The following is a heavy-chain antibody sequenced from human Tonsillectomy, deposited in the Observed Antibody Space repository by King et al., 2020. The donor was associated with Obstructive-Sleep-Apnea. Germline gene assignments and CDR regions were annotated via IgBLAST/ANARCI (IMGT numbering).Heavy chain of an antibody. J-gene: IGHJ6*02. D-gene: IGHD2-15*01. V-gene: IGHV3-30*04. CDR1: GFTFSSYA. CDR3: AREQRDIVVVVAATPGVYGMDV. Sequence: VQLVESGGGVVQPGRSLRLSCAASGFTFSSYAMHWVRQAPGKGLEWVAVISYDGSNKYYADSVKGRFTISRDNSKNTLYLQMNSLRAKDTAVYYCAREQRDIVVVVAATPGVYGMDVWGQGTTVTVSS. CDR2: ISYDGSNK.